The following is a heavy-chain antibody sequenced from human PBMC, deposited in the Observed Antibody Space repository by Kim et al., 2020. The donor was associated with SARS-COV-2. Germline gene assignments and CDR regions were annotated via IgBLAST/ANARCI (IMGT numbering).Heavy chain of an antibody. D-gene: IGHD6-13*01. CDR3: ARDSPLAAAGTYYYYYG. Sequence: SETLSLTCTVSGGSVSSGSYYWSWIRQPPGKGLEWIGYIYYSGSTNYNPSLKSRVTISVDTSKNQFSLKLSSVTAADTAVYYCARDSPLAAAGTYYYYYG. CDR2: IYYSGST. CDR1: GGSVSSGSYY. V-gene: IGHV4-61*01. J-gene: IGHJ6*01.